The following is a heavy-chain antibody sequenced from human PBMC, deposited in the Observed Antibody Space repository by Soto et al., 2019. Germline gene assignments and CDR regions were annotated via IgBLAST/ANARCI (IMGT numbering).Heavy chain of an antibody. CDR3: ARDPGHYYGSGSVGFLDS. D-gene: IGHD3-10*01. J-gene: IGHJ4*02. V-gene: IGHV3-21*01. CDR1: GFSFSSYS. CDR2: ISSSSSYI. Sequence: EVQLVESGGGLVKPGGSLRLSCAASGFSFSSYSMNWVRQAPGKGLEWVSSISSSSSYIYYADSVKGRFTISRDNAKNPLYLQMNSLRAEDTAVYYCARDPGHYYGSGSVGFLDSWGQGTLVTVSS.